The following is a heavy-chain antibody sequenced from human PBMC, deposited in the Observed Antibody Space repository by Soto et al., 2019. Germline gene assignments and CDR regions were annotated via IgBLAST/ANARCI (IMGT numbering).Heavy chain of an antibody. CDR1: GGSISSGGYY. V-gene: IGHV4-31*03. Sequence: SETLSLTCTVSGGSISSGGYYWSWIRQHPGKGLEWIGYIYYSGSTYYNPSLKSRVTISVDTSKNQFSLKLNSVTAADTAVYYCARDRVAAAGTRWFDPWGQGTLVTVSS. CDR2: IYYSGST. D-gene: IGHD6-13*01. CDR3: ARDRVAAAGTRWFDP. J-gene: IGHJ5*02.